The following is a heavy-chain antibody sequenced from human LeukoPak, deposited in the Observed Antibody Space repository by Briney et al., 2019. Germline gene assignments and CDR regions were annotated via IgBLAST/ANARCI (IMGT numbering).Heavy chain of an antibody. Sequence: SVKVSCKASGGTFSSYAISWVRQAPGQGLEWMGGIIPIFGTANYAQKLQGRVTMTTDTSTSTAYMELRSLRSDDTAVYYCARGYYYGSGSYLRWFDPWGQGTLVTVSS. CDR1: GGTFSSYA. CDR3: ARGYYYGSGSYLRWFDP. D-gene: IGHD3-10*01. J-gene: IGHJ5*02. V-gene: IGHV1-69*05. CDR2: IIPIFGTA.